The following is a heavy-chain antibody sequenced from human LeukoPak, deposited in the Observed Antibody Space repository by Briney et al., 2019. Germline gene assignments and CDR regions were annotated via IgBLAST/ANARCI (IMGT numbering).Heavy chain of an antibody. CDR1: GYTFTSYG. CDR3: ARVPAYSSSWYGDYYYYYYMDV. CDR2: IGAYNGNT. V-gene: IGHV1-18*01. D-gene: IGHD6-13*01. J-gene: IGHJ6*03. Sequence: ASVKVSCKASGYTFTSYGISWVRQAPGQGPEWMGWIGAYNGNTNYAQKLQGRVTMTTDTSTSTAYMELRSLRSDDTAVYYCARVPAYSSSWYGDYYYYYYMDVWGKGTTVTISS.